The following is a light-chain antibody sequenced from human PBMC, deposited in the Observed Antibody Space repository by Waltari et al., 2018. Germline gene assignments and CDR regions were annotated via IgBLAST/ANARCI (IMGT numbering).Light chain of an antibody. CDR1: SSDVGASNY. Sequence: QSALTQPPSASGSPGQSVTVSCTGTSSDVGASNYVAWYQQHPGKPPKLMIYEVSKRPAGAPDRFSGSKSGNTASLTVSGLQAEDEADYYCSSYAGSNDLYVFGSGTKVTVL. CDR3: SSYAGSNDLYV. V-gene: IGLV2-8*01. CDR2: EVS. J-gene: IGLJ1*01.